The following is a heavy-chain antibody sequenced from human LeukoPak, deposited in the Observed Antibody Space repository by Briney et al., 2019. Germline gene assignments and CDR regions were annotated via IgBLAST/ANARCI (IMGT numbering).Heavy chain of an antibody. D-gene: IGHD5-18*01. CDR3: ARLRGYSYGSFDY. J-gene: IGHJ4*02. CDR2: IYYSGST. Sequence: PSETLSLTCTVSGGSISSSGYYWGWIRQPPGKGLEWIGYIYYSGSTNYNPSLKSRVTISVDTSKNQFSLKLSSVTAADTAVYYCARLRGYSYGSFDYWGQGTLVTVSS. CDR1: GGSISSSGYY. V-gene: IGHV4-61*05.